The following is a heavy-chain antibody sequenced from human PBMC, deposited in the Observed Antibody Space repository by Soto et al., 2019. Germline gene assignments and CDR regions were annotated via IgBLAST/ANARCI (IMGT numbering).Heavy chain of an antibody. D-gene: IGHD3-10*01. CDR2: VYYDGST. V-gene: IGHV4-39*01. J-gene: IGHJ4*02. CDR1: GDSISTSGYY. CDR3: ARPSDSRTYYNPLDF. Sequence: PSETLSLTCTVSGDSISTSGYYWGWIRQPPGKGLEWLGSVYYDGSTYYNPSLKSRLTFSLEMSKNQFSLKLYSVTAADTAVYYCARPSDSRTYYNPLDFWGQGALVTVSS.